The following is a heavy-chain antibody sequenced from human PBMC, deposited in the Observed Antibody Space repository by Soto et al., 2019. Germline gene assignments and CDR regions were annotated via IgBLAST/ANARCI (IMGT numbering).Heavy chain of an antibody. CDR2: INAGNGNT. CDR3: ARGFRGGDAVWFAP. V-gene: IGHV1-3*01. CDR1: GYTFTSYA. D-gene: IGHD2-21*02. J-gene: IGHJ5*02. Sequence: QVQLVQSGAEVKKPGASVKVSCKASGYTFTSYAMHWVRQAPGQRLEWMGWINAGNGNTKYSQKFQGRVTITRDTSASTAYMELSSLRSEDTAVYYCARGFRGGDAVWFAPWGQGTLVTVSS.